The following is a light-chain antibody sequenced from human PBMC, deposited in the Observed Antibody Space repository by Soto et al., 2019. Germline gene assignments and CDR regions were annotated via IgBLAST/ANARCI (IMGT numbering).Light chain of an antibody. Sequence: VVTQEPSLTVSPGGTVTLTCGSSTGAVTGGHYPYWFQQKPGQAPRTLIYDTSNKHSWTPARFSGSLLGGKAALTLSGAQPEVDDAYYSVIYYICARVVGGSTNVNV. CDR2: DTS. CDR1: TGAVTGGHY. V-gene: IGLV7-46*01. J-gene: IGLJ2*01. CDR3: VIYYICARV.